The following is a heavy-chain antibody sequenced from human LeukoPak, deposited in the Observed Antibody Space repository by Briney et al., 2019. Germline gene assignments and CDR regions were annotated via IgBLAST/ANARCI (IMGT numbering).Heavy chain of an antibody. CDR3: AKGSAAVRPYYFDY. Sequence: GGSLRLSCAASGFTVSSNYMSWVRQAPGKGLEWVSVIYSGGSTYYADSVKGRFTISRDNSKNTLYVQMNSLRAEDTAVYYCAKGSAAVRPYYFDYWGQGTLVTVSS. D-gene: IGHD6-13*01. CDR1: GFTVSSNY. J-gene: IGHJ4*02. V-gene: IGHV3-53*01. CDR2: IYSGGST.